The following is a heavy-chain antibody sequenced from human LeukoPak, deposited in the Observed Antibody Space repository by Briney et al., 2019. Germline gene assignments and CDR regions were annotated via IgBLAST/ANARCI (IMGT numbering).Heavy chain of an antibody. CDR3: ARGTAKKLRLLWFGELSGGWFDP. Sequence: ASVKVSCKASGYTFTSYYMHWVRQAPGQGLEWMGIINPSGGSTSCAQKSQGRVTMTRDMSTSTVYMELSSLRSEDTAVYYCARGTAKKLRLLWFGELSGGWFDPWGQGTLVTVSS. J-gene: IGHJ5*02. CDR1: GYTFTSYY. D-gene: IGHD3-10*01. CDR2: INPSGGST. V-gene: IGHV1-46*01.